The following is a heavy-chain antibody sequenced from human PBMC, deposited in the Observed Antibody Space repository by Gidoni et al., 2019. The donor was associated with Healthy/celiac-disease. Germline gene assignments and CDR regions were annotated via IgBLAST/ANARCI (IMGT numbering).Heavy chain of an antibody. CDR2: SNAGNGNT. J-gene: IGHJ4*02. V-gene: IGHV1-3*01. CDR3: AREGYQLLYGY. Sequence: QVQLVQSGAEVKKPGASVKVACKAAGYTFTSYAMHWVRQAPGQRFEWMGWSNAGNGNTKYSQKFQGRVTITRDTSASTAYMELSSLRSEDTAVYYCAREGYQLLYGYWGQGTLVTVSS. CDR1: GYTFTSYA. D-gene: IGHD2-2*02.